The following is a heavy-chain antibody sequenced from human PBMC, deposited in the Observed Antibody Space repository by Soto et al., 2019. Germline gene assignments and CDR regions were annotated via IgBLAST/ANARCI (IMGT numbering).Heavy chain of an antibody. CDR3: ARDQIYGSGSYRGFDY. J-gene: IGHJ4*02. Sequence: QVQLVESGGGLVKPGGSLRLSCAASGFTFSDYYMSWIRQAPGKGLEWVSYISSSSSYTNYADSVKGRFTISRDNAKNSLYLQMNSLRAEDTAVYYCARDQIYGSGSYRGFDYWGQGTLVTVSS. CDR1: GFTFSDYY. CDR2: ISSSSSYT. D-gene: IGHD3-10*01. V-gene: IGHV3-11*06.